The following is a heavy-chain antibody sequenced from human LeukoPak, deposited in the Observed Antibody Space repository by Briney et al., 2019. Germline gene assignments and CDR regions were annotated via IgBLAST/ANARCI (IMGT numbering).Heavy chain of an antibody. Sequence: GGSLRLSCAASGFTFSDYGMHWVRQAPGKGLEWVAVISYDGSNKYYADSVKGRFTISRDNSKNTLYLQMNSLRAEDTAVYYCAKDQRIVATIGYFDYWGQGTLVTVSS. CDR3: AKDQRIVATIGYFDY. V-gene: IGHV3-30*18. D-gene: IGHD5-12*01. J-gene: IGHJ4*02. CDR1: GFTFSDYG. CDR2: ISYDGSNK.